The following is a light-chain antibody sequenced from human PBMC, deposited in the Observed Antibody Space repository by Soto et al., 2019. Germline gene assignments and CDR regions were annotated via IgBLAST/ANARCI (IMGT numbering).Light chain of an antibody. J-gene: IGLJ1*01. CDR2: DVS. V-gene: IGLV2-11*01. CDR1: SSDVGRYNY. CDR3: CSYAGSPYV. Sequence: QSVLTQPRSVSGSPGQSVTISCTGTSSDVGRYNYVSWYQHHPGKAPKLMIYDVSTRPSGVPDRFSGSKSGTTASLTISGLQAEDEADYYCCSYAGSPYVLGTGTKVPVL.